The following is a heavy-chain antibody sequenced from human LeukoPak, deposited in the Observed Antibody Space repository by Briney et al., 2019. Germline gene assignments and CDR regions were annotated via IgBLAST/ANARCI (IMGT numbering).Heavy chain of an antibody. CDR2: IRNDGNKY. D-gene: IGHD5-18*01. CDR1: GFTFGSSG. Sequence: QTGGSLRLSCVASGFTFGSSGMHWVRQSPGKGLDWVAFIRNDGNKYNYAESVKGRFTISRDNSKNTLYLQMDSLSAEDTAVYYCVKVDTWGQGTLVTVSS. J-gene: IGHJ4*02. V-gene: IGHV3-30*02. CDR3: VKVDT.